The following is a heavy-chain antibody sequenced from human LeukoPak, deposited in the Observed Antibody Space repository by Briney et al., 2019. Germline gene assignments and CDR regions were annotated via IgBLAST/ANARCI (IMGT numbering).Heavy chain of an antibody. CDR2: IYSSGST. CDR3: ARSQSGAFDI. D-gene: IGHD7-27*01. J-gene: IGHJ3*02. Sequence: SETLSLTCTVSGGSISSSHWSWIRQPAGKGLEWIGRIYSSGSTNYNPSLKSRVTMSVDTSKDQFSLKLSSVTAADTAVYYCARSQSGAFDIWGQGTMVTVSS. CDR1: GGSISSSH. V-gene: IGHV4-4*07.